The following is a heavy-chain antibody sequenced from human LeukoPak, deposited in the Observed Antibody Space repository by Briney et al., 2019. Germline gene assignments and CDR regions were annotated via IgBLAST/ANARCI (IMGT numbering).Heavy chain of an antibody. CDR3: ASYYYGSGSYYNAPPLFDY. CDR2: IYTSGST. D-gene: IGHD3-10*01. J-gene: IGHJ4*02. CDR1: GGSISNYF. V-gene: IGHV4-4*07. Sequence: SSETLSLTCTVSGGSISNYFWSWVRQPAGKGLEWIGRIYTSGSTNYNPSLKSRVTISVDTSKNQFSLKLSSVTAADTAVYYCASYYYGSGSYYNAPPLFDYWGQGTLVTVSS.